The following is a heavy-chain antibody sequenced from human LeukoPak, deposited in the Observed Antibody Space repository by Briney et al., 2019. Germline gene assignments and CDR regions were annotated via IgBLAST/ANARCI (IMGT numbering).Heavy chain of an antibody. V-gene: IGHV4-39*07. Sequence: SETLSLTCTVSGGSISSSSYYWGWIRQPPGKGLEWIGSIYYSGSTYYNPSLKSRVTISVDTSKNQFSLKLSSVTAADTAVYYCARAPYSSSIYYYYYMDVWGKGTTVTVSS. CDR2: IYYSGST. J-gene: IGHJ6*03. D-gene: IGHD6-6*01. CDR3: ARAPYSSSIYYYYYMDV. CDR1: GGSISSSSYY.